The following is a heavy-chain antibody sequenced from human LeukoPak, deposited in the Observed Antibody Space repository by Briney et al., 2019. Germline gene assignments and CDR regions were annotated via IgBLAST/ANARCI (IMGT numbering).Heavy chain of an antibody. Sequence: SSETLSLTCTVAGGPISSYYWSWIRQPPGKGLEWIGYIYYSGSTNYNPSLKSRVTISVDTSKNQFSLKLSSVTAADTAVYYCAREGIGEVGATTYFDYWGQGTLVTVSS. CDR3: AREGIGEVGATTYFDY. CDR1: GGPISSYY. J-gene: IGHJ4*02. V-gene: IGHV4-59*01. CDR2: IYYSGST. D-gene: IGHD1-26*01.